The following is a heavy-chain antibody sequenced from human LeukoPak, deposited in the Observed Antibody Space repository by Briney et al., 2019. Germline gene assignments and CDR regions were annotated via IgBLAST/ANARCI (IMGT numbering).Heavy chain of an antibody. J-gene: IGHJ4*02. D-gene: IGHD1-26*01. CDR1: GFTFSNYT. Sequence: GGSLRLSCAAAGFTFSNYTMIWVCQAPGKGLEWVSDISGSGGSTYYADSVKGRFTISRDNSKDTLDLQMNSLRAEDTAVYYCAKHPIVGATGNFDSWCQGTLVTVSS. CDR2: ISGSGGST. CDR3: AKHPIVGATGNFDS. V-gene: IGHV3-23*01.